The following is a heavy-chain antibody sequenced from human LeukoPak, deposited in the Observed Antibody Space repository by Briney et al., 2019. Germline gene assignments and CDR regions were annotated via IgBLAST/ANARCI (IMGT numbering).Heavy chain of an antibody. D-gene: IGHD3-22*01. CDR1: GITLSNYG. CDR3: AKRGVVIRVILVGFHKEAYYFDS. CDR2: ISDSGGRT. J-gene: IGHJ4*02. V-gene: IGHV3-23*01. Sequence: GGSLRLSCAVSGITLSNYGMGWVRQAPGKGLELVAGISDSGGRTNYADSVKGRFTISRDNPKNTLYLQMNSLRAEDTAVYFCAKRGVVIRVILVGFHKEAYYFDSWGQGALVTVSS.